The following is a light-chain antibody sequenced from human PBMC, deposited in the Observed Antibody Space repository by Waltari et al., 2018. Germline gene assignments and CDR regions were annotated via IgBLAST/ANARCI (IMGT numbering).Light chain of an antibody. CDR2: GAS. V-gene: IGKV3-15*01. CDR1: QSFSSN. CDR3: QQYNNWPPGVT. Sequence: EIVMTQSPATLSVSPGERATLPCRASQSFSSNLAWYQQKPGQAPRLLIYGASTRATGIPARFSGSGSGTEFTLTISSLQSEDFAVYYCQQYNNWPPGVTFGPGTKVDIK. J-gene: IGKJ3*01.